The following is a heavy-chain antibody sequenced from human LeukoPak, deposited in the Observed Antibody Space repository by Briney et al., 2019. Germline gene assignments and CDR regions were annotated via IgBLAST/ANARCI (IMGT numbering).Heavy chain of an antibody. CDR3: ARSPNYGGNSLASFDY. CDR2: TYYRSKWYN. CDR1: GDSVSSNSAA. V-gene: IGHV6-1*01. D-gene: IGHD4-23*01. Sequence: SQTLSLTCAISGDSVSSNSAAWNWIRQSPSRGLEWLGRTYYRSKWYNDYAVSVKSRITINPDTSKNQFSLQLNSVTPEDTAVYYCARSPNYGGNSLASFDYWGQGTLVTVSS. J-gene: IGHJ4*02.